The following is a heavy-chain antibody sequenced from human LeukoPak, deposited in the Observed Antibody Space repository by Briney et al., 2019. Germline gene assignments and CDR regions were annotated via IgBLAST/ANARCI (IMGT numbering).Heavy chain of an antibody. CDR3: ARQTAMGRSGDY. J-gene: IGHJ4*02. V-gene: IGHV5-51*01. Sequence: GESLKISCKASVYSFTSYWIGWVRQMPGKGLEWMGIIDPKTRYTPSFQGQVTISADKSLSTAYLQWNSLKASDTAMYYCARQTAMGRSGDYWGQGTLVTVSS. CDR1: VYSFTSYW. D-gene: IGHD5-18*01. CDR2: IDPKT.